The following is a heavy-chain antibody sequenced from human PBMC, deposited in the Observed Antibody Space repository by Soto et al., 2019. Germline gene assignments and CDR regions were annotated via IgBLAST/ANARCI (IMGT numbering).Heavy chain of an antibody. J-gene: IGHJ5*02. CDR3: ARDIQLWRYNWFDP. CDR2: INHSGST. V-gene: IGHV4-34*01. D-gene: IGHD5-18*01. Sequence: QVQLQQWGAGLLKPSETLSLTCAVYGGSFSGYYWSWIRQPPGKGLEWIGEINHSGSTNYNPSLNSRVTXXVXPXMNQLSLKLSSVTAADTAVYYCARDIQLWRYNWFDPWGQGTLVTVSS. CDR1: GGSFSGYY.